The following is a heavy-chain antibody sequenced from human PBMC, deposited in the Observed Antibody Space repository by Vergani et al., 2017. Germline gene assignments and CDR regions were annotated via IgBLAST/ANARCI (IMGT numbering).Heavy chain of an antibody. V-gene: IGHV3-20*04. CDR3: GMYCIRTRCCTPPRVYNYGMVV. CDR2: INCNGDSR. Sequence: EVQLVEYGGSVVRPGGSLRLSCAASGFTFDDYGMSWVRQAPGQGLEWVSGINCNGDSRGYADSVKGRFTISRDNAKNALYLQMNSLRTEDTALYYCGMYCIRTRCCTPPRVYNYGMVVCLQGATVTVSS. D-gene: IGHD2-2*02. CDR1: GFTFDDYG. J-gene: IGHJ6*02.